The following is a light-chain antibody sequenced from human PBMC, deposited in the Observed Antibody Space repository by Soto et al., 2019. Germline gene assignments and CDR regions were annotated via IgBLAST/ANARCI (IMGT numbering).Light chain of an antibody. V-gene: IGKV3-15*01. CDR1: QSVSSN. Sequence: EIVMTQSPATLAVSPGERATLSCRASQSVSSNLAWYQQIPGQAPRLLIYGASTRATGIPVRFSGSGSGTVFTLTISSLQSEDFAVYYCQHYNNRPPWTFGQGTKVEIK. CDR2: GAS. J-gene: IGKJ1*01. CDR3: QHYNNRPPWT.